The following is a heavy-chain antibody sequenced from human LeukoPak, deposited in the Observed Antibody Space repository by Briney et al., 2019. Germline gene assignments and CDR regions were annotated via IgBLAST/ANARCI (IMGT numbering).Heavy chain of an antibody. D-gene: IGHD6-13*01. CDR3: AREGGSSWPFDY. CDR1: GGPISRFY. J-gene: IGHJ4*02. CDR2: IYNSGST. Sequence: KPSETLAPNCPVSGGPISRFYWGWVREPPGEGLEWIGYIYNSGSTNYNPSLKSRVTISVDTSKNQFSLKVSSVTAADTAVYYCAREGGSSWPFDYWGQGTLVTVSS. V-gene: IGHV4-59*01.